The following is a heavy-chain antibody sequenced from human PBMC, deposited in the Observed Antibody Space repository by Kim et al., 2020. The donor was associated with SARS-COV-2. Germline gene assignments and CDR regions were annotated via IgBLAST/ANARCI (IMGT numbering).Heavy chain of an antibody. D-gene: IGHD1-7*01. J-gene: IGHJ1*01. CDR3: ASEAINYLEYFQH. V-gene: IGHV3-33*01. Sequence: YADSIKGPFTIARDKSKQTLYLQMNSLRAEDTAVYYCASEAINYLEYFQHWGQGNLVTVSS.